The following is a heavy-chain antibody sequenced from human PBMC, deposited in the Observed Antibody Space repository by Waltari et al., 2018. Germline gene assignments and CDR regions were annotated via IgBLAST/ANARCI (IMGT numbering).Heavy chain of an antibody. CDR1: TDFFSGYP. J-gene: IGHJ4*02. CDR2: VSAIAGT. Sequence: QVQLQQWGAGLLKPSDTLSLTCGVSTDFFSGYPWIWLRQPPGKGREWIGEVSAIAGTTYNPSLKSRVTISVDASEKKFSLKLSSVTAADTAVYYCARAFDSGYDSYYFDSWGQGTLVTVSS. D-gene: IGHD5-12*01. CDR3: ARAFDSGYDSYYFDS. V-gene: IGHV4-34*01.